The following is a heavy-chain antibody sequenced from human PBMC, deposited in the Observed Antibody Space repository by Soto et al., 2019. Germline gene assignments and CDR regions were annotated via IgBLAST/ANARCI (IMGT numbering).Heavy chain of an antibody. CDR1: GFTFSSYA. D-gene: IGHD2-15*01. J-gene: IGHJ4*02. CDR3: ARESKRYCSGGSCYYFDY. V-gene: IGHV3-30-3*01. CDR2: ISYDGSNK. Sequence: VGSLRLSCAASGFTFSSYAMHWVRQAPGKGLEWVAVISYDGSNKYYADSVKGRFTISRDNSKNTLYLQMNSLRAEDTAVYYCARESKRYCSGGSCYYFDYWGQGTLVTVSS.